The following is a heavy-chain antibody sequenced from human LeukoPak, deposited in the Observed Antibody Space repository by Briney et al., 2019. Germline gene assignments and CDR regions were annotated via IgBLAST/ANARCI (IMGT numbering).Heavy chain of an antibody. D-gene: IGHD3-22*01. CDR3: ARAGVRYYYDSSGYYLDFDF. Sequence: SLKLSCKTSGYTFTGYYMHWVRQAPGQGLEWMGWINPTSGGTNYTQKFQGRVTMTRDTSITTAYMELSSLRSDDTAVYYCARAGVRYYYDSSGYYLDFDFWGQGTLVTVSS. CDR2: INPTSGGT. J-gene: IGHJ4*02. V-gene: IGHV1-2*02. CDR1: GYTFTGYY.